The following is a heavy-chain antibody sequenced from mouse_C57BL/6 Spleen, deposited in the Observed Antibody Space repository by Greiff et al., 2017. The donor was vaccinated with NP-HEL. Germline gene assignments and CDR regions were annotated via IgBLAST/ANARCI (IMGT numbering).Heavy chain of an antibody. V-gene: IGHV5-17*01. CDR3: ATYSIYYAMDY. D-gene: IGHD1-3*01. CDR1: GFTFSDYG. CDR2: ISSGSSTI. Sequence: EVKVVESGGGLVKPGGSLKLSCAASGFTFSDYGMHWVRQAPEKGLEWVAYISSGSSTIYYADTVKGRFTISRDNAKNTLFLQMTSLRSEDTAMYYCATYSIYYAMDYWGQGTSVTVSS. J-gene: IGHJ4*01.